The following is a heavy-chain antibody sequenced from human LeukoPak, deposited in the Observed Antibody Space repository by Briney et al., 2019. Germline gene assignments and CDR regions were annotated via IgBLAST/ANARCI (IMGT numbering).Heavy chain of an antibody. J-gene: IGHJ5*02. CDR2: IYTSGST. CDR1: GGSISSGSYY. V-gene: IGHV4-61*02. D-gene: IGHD3-22*01. Sequence: SETLSLTCTVSGGSISSGSYYWSWIRQPAGKGLEWIGRIYTSGSTNYNPSLKSRVTISVDTSKNQFSLKLSSVTAADTAVYYCARVSPKGYYDSSGYYNWFDPWGQGTLVTVSS. CDR3: ARVSPKGYYDSSGYYNWFDP.